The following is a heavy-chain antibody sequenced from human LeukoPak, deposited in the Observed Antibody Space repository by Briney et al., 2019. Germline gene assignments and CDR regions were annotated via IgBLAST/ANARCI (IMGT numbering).Heavy chain of an antibody. J-gene: IGHJ4*02. Sequence: ASVKVSCKASGYTFTSYDISWVRQAPGQGLEWMGWISTYNGNTNYAQRLQGGVTMTTDTSTSTAYMELRSLTSDDTAAYYCATGSSSTSGFHYWGQGTLVTVSS. V-gene: IGHV1-18*01. CDR1: GYTFTSYD. CDR3: ATGSSSTSGFHY. CDR2: ISTYNGNT. D-gene: IGHD2-2*01.